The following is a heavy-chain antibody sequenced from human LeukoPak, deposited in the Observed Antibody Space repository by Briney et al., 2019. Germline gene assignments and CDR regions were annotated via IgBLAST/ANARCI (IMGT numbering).Heavy chain of an antibody. D-gene: IGHD6-19*01. Sequence: GGSLRLSCAASGFTFSSYGTHWVRQAPGKGLEWVAVISYDGSNKYYADSVKGRFTISRDNSKNTLYLQMNSLRAEDTAVYYCAKDGGGSGCADYWGQGTLVTVSS. CDR2: ISYDGSNK. CDR1: GFTFSSYG. CDR3: AKDGGGSGCADY. J-gene: IGHJ4*02. V-gene: IGHV3-30*18.